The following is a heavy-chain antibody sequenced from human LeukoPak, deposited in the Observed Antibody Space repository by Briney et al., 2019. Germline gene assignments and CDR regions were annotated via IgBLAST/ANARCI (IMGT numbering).Heavy chain of an antibody. CDR1: GFTFSHFW. J-gene: IGHJ3*02. D-gene: IGHD4-17*01. CDR3: ATAWVDYGDYEGGDAFDI. V-gene: IGHV3-7*01. Sequence: PGGSLRLSCAASGFTFSHFWMSWVRQAPGKGLEWVAYIKKTGSETYYVDSVKGRFTITRDNTRNSLFLQMYSLRAEDTAVYYCATAWVDYGDYEGGDAFDIWGQGTMVTVSS. CDR2: IKKTGSET.